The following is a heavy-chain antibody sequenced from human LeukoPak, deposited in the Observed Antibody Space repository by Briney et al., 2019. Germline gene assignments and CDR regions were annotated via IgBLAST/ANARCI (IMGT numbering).Heavy chain of an antibody. V-gene: IGHV3-7*01. CDR2: IKGDGSAK. CDR1: GFAFSDSW. CDR3: ARDRGWIQHDI. D-gene: IGHD5-18*01. J-gene: IGHJ3*02. Sequence: QPGGPLRLSCAASGFAFSDSWMTWIRQAPGKGLEWVAFIKGDGSAKKYVDSVKGRFTISRDNAKNSLFLQMNSLRAEDTAVYYCARDRGWIQHDIWGQGTMVTVSS.